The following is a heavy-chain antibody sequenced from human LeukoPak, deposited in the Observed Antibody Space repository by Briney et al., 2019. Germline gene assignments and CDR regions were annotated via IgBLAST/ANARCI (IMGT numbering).Heavy chain of an antibody. Sequence: SETLSLTCIVSGGSISSSSYYWGWIRQPPGKGLEWIGSIYYSGSTYYNPSLKSRVTISVDTSKNQFSLKLSSVTAADTAVYYCARHYYDSSGYYFDYWGQGTLVTVSS. CDR3: ARHYYDSSGYYFDY. CDR1: GGSISSSSYY. CDR2: IYYSGST. V-gene: IGHV4-39*01. J-gene: IGHJ4*02. D-gene: IGHD3-22*01.